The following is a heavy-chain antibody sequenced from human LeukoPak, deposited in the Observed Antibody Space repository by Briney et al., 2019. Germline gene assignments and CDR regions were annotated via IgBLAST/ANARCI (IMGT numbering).Heavy chain of an antibody. CDR3: ARAYHNWYFDL. CDR1: GGSFSGYY. CDR2: INPSGST. J-gene: IGHJ2*01. V-gene: IGHV4-34*01. D-gene: IGHD2-2*01. Sequence: SETLSLTCAVSGGSFSGYYWIWIRKPPAKGQELIGEINPSGSTHYNPSLKSRVTISIDTSKNQFSLRLTSVTAADTAVYYCARAYHNWYFDLWGRGTLVTVSS.